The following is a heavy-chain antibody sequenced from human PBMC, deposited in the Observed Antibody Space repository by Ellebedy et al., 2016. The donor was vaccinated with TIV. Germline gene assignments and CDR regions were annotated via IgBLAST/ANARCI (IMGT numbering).Heavy chain of an antibody. D-gene: IGHD5-12*01. CDR2: ISSNSGNK. Sequence: GESLKISCAASGFTFSSYNMNWVRQAPGKGLEWVSSISSNSGNKYCADSVEGRFTISRDNARNSLYLQMNSLRAEDTAVYYCARGHVDVVPTTYFDFWGQGTLVTVSS. CDR3: ARGHVDVVPTTYFDF. CDR1: GFTFSSYN. J-gene: IGHJ4*02. V-gene: IGHV3-21*01.